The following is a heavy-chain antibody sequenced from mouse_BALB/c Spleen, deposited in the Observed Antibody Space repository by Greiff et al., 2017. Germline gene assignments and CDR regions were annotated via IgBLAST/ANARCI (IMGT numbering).Heavy chain of an antibody. V-gene: IGHV5-4*02. Sequence: EVKLMESGGGLVKPGGSLKLSCAASGFTFSDYYMYWVRQTPEKRLEWVATISDGGSYTYYPDSVKGRFTISRDNAKNNLYLQMSSLKSEDTAMYYCARDQEAWFAYWGQGTLVTVSA. CDR2: ISDGGSYT. J-gene: IGHJ3*01. CDR1: GFTFSDYY. CDR3: ARDQEAWFAY.